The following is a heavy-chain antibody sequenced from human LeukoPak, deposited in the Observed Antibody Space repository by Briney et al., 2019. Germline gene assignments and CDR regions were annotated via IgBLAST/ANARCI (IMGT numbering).Heavy chain of an antibody. J-gene: IGHJ6*02. Sequence: GGSLRLSCAASGFTFSSYGMHWVRQAPGKGLEWVAVISYDGSNKYYADSVKGRFTISRDNSKNTLYLQMNSLRAEDTAVYYCAKDTGEQLVVYYYYYGMDVWGQGTTVTVSS. V-gene: IGHV3-30*18. CDR1: GFTFSSYG. CDR3: AKDTGEQLVVYYYYYGMDV. D-gene: IGHD6-13*01. CDR2: ISYDGSNK.